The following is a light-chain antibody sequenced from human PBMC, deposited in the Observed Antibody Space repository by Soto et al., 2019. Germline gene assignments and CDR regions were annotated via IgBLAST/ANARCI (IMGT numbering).Light chain of an antibody. CDR3: KKYNSAPRP. CDR1: QGIIDY. Sequence: IQITQSPSSLAASVGDRVTITCRARQGIIDYLAWYQQKPGKAPKLLIYAASTLQSGVPSRFSGSGAGTDFTLTLTSLQPEDVATYYCKKYNSAPRPFGQGTKVEL. V-gene: IGKV1-27*01. CDR2: AAS. J-gene: IGKJ1*01.